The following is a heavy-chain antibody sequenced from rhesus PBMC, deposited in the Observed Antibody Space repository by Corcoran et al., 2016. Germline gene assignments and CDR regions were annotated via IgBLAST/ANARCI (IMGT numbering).Heavy chain of an antibody. J-gene: IGHJ5-1*01. CDR1: GFPLSGLG. CDR3: TRFDV. CDR2: ISSERSNK. Sequence: EVQLVESGGGLVQPGGRLRLSCAGSGFPLSGLGIHWVRQAPGKGLEWVAVISSERSNKYFADSVKDRFTISRDNSNNILYLQMNNLKWEDTAVYYCTRFDVWGPGVRVTVSS. V-gene: IGHV3-54*02.